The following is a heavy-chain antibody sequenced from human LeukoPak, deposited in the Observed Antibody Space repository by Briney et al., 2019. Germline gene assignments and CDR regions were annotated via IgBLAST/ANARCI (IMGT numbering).Heavy chain of an antibody. CDR1: GFTFSSYW. D-gene: IGHD4-17*01. CDR3: ARVPVTTSYYYGMDV. V-gene: IGHV3-74*01. Sequence: PGGSLRLSCAASGFTFSSYWMHWVRQAPGKGLVWVSRINSDGSSTSYADSVKGRFTISRDNAKNTLYLQMNSLRAEDTAVYYCARVPVTTSYYYGMDVWGQGTTVTASS. J-gene: IGHJ6*02. CDR2: INSDGSST.